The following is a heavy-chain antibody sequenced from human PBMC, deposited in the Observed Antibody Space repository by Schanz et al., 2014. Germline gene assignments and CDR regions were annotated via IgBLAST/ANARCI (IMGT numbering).Heavy chain of an antibody. CDR1: GYTFTSYY. Sequence: QVQLVQSGAEVKKPGASVKVSCKASGYTFTSYYMHWVRQAPGQGLEWMGIINPSGGSTSYAQKFQGRVTMTRDTSTSAVYMELSSLRSEDTAVYYCARDGEAAAGCDYWGQGPLVTVSS. V-gene: IGHV1-46*03. J-gene: IGHJ4*02. CDR3: ARDGEAAAGCDY. CDR2: INPSGGST. D-gene: IGHD6-13*01.